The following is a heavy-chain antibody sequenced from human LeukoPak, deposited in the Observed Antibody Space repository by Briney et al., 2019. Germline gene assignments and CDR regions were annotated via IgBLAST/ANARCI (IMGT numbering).Heavy chain of an antibody. J-gene: IGHJ4*02. CDR2: ISSNGGST. V-gene: IGHV3-64D*06. D-gene: IGHD3-22*01. Sequence: GGSLRLSCSASGFTFSSYAMHWVRQAPGKGLEYVSAISSNGGSTYYADSVKGRFTISRDNSKNTLYLQMSSLRAEDTAVYYCAKAGYYDSNLPPYFDYWGQGTLVTVSS. CDR3: AKAGYYDSNLPPYFDY. CDR1: GFTFSSYA.